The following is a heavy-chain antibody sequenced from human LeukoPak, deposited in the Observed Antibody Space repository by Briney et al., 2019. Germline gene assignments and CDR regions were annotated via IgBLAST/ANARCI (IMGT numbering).Heavy chain of an antibody. D-gene: IGHD1-7*01. CDR2: VYTSGST. CDR3: ARLITGTTTAFDI. V-gene: IGHV4-4*07. CDR1: GGSISGYY. J-gene: IGHJ3*02. Sequence: SETLSLTCTVAGGSISGYYWSWIRQPAGKGLEWIGRVYTSGSTHYNPSLKSRVTMSVDTSKNQFSLKLSSVTAADTAVYYCARLITGTTTAFDIWGQGTMVTVSS.